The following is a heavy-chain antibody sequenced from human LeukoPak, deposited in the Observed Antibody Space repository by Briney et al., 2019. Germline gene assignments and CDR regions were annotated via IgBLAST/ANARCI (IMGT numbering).Heavy chain of an antibody. Sequence: GGSLRLSCAASGFTFSSYGMHWVRQAPGKGLEWVANIRQDESERYYVDSVKGRFIISRDNAKNSLYLQMNSLSAEDTAVYYCARVDFIRVTIFGVVRQHWFFDLWGRGTLVTVSS. CDR2: IRQDESER. J-gene: IGHJ2*01. CDR3: ARVDFIRVTIFGVVRQHWFFDL. V-gene: IGHV3-7*01. CDR1: GFTFSSYG. D-gene: IGHD3-3*01.